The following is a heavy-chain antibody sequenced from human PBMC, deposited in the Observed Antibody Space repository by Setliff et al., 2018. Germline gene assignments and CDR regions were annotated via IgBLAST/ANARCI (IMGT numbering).Heavy chain of an antibody. V-gene: IGHV4-39*07. J-gene: IGHJ1*01. CDR2: VYYSGYT. CDR3: ARVDFTMIQGVLGL. Sequence: SEPLSLTCNVSGGSVSSTSHYWGWIRQPPGKGMEWIGSVYYSGYTYYNPSLQSRVTISVDMSKNQFSMKLTSVTAADTAVYYCARVDFTMIQGVLGLWGQGTLVTVSS. CDR1: GGSVSSTSHY. D-gene: IGHD3-10*01.